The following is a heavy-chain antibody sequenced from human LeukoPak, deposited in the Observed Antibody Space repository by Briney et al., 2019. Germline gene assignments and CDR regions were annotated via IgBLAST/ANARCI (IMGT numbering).Heavy chain of an antibody. CDR3: AREIRGEDCSGGSCYIWGYFDY. D-gene: IGHD2-15*01. Sequence: ASVKVSCKASGYTFTGYYVHWVRQAPGQGLEWMGIINPSGGSTSYAQKFQGRVTMTRDTSTSTVYMELSSLRSEDTAVYYCAREIRGEDCSGGSCYIWGYFDYWGQGTLVTVSS. CDR2: INPSGGST. J-gene: IGHJ4*02. V-gene: IGHV1-46*01. CDR1: GYTFTGYY.